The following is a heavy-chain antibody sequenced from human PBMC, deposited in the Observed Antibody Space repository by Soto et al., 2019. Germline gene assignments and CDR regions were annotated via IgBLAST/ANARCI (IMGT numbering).Heavy chain of an antibody. CDR2: ISYDGSNK. Sequence: PGGSLRLSCAASGFTFSSYGMHWVRQAPGKGLEWVAVISYDGSNKYYADSVKGRFTISRDNSKNTLYLQMNSLRAEDTAVYYCAKDLLDIAVANLFDYWGPGTLVTVSS. CDR3: AKDLLDIAVANLFDY. J-gene: IGHJ4*02. CDR1: GFTFSSYG. D-gene: IGHD6-19*01. V-gene: IGHV3-30*18.